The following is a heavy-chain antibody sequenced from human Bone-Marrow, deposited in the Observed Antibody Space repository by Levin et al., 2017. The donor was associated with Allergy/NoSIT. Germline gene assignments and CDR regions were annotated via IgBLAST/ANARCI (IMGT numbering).Heavy chain of an antibody. V-gene: IGHV3-21*01. CDR3: TRDGFVAACDS. J-gene: IGHJ4*02. Sequence: RGESLKISCSTSGFTFSRHTITWVRQSPGKGLEWVASISSSNKYIYYSDSVKGRFTISRDNAKDSVFLQMNSLRVDDTAVYFCTRDGFVAACDSWGQGTLVLVSS. CDR1: GFTFSRHT. CDR2: ISSSNKYI. D-gene: IGHD2-15*01.